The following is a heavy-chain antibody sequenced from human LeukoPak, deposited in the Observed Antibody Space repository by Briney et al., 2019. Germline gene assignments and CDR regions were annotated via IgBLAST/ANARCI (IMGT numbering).Heavy chain of an antibody. J-gene: IGHJ4*02. Sequence: GGSLRLSCAASGFTFSSYGMHWVRQAPGKGLEWVAVIWYDGSNKYYADSVKGRFTISRDTAKKSLYLQMNSLRAEDTAVYFCARTDDFWSGYSDYWGQGTLVTVSS. D-gene: IGHD3-3*01. CDR3: ARTDDFWSGYSDY. CDR2: IWYDGSNK. CDR1: GFTFSSYG. V-gene: IGHV3-33*03.